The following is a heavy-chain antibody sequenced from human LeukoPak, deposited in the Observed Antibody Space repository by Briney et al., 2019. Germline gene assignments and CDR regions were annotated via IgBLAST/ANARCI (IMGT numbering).Heavy chain of an antibody. J-gene: IGHJ4*02. D-gene: IGHD6-19*01. Sequence: PGGSLRLSCAASGFTFSSYAMHWVRQAPGKGLEWVAVISYDGSNKYYADSVKGRFTISRDNSKNTLYLQMNSLRAEDTAVYYCARDSKQWLPDYWGQGTLVTVSS. V-gene: IGHV3-30-3*01. CDR1: GFTFSSYA. CDR3: ARDSKQWLPDY. CDR2: ISYDGSNK.